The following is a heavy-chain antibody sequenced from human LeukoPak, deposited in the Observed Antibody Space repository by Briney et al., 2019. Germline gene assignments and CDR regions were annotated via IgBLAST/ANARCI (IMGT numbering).Heavy chain of an antibody. D-gene: IGHD3-16*02. Sequence: TGGSLRLSCAASGFTFSSYAMHWVRQAPGKGLEWVAVISYDGSNKYYADSVKGRFTISRDNSKNTLYLQMNSLRAEDTAVYYCARDLDRDYVWGSYRYPDFDYWGQGTLVTVSS. CDR2: ISYDGSNK. V-gene: IGHV3-30-3*01. CDR3: ARDLDRDYVWGSYRYPDFDY. CDR1: GFTFSSYA. J-gene: IGHJ4*02.